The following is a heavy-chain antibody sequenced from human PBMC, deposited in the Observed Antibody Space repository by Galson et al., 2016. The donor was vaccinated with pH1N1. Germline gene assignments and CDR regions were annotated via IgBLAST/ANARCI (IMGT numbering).Heavy chain of an antibody. V-gene: IGHV4-59*01. D-gene: IGHD2-21*02. CDR1: GDSINSYY. Sequence: LTCIVSGDSINSYYWSWIRQPPGKGLEWIAYIYFSGRTNYNPSLKSRVTISVDRSKNHFSLNVNSVTAADTAVYYCARRRGDWDAFDVWGQGTMVTISS. CDR3: ARRRGDWDAFDV. CDR2: IYFSGRT. J-gene: IGHJ3*01.